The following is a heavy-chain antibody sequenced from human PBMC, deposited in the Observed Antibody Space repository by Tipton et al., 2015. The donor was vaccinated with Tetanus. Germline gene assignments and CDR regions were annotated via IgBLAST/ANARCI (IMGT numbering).Heavy chain of an antibody. V-gene: IGHV4-31*11. D-gene: IGHD6-13*01. CDR2: IQNTGNT. CDR3: ARDQLGYSDRDALDV. J-gene: IGHJ3*01. CDR1: GASFRLGGYF. Sequence: TLSLTCDVSGASFRLGGYFWSWVRQHPGRGLEWIGNIQNTGNTHYNPSVESRASISLDTSTNQFYLRPRSVTVADTAVYYCARDQLGYSDRDALDVWGRGTMVTVSS.